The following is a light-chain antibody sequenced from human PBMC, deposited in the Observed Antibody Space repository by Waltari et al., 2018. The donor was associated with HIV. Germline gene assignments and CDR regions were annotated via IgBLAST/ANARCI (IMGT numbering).Light chain of an antibody. CDR3: AAWDDTPTGHVL. Sequence: QSVLAQPPSVSGTPGQRVTISCSGTTSNIGTNVVNWYQPVPGLAPKPPLSGNNQRPSGVPDRFSGFKSGTSASLAINGLQSEDEADYYCAAWDDTPTGHVLFGGGTKVTVL. CDR1: TSNIGTNV. J-gene: IGLJ3*02. CDR2: GNN. V-gene: IGLV1-44*01.